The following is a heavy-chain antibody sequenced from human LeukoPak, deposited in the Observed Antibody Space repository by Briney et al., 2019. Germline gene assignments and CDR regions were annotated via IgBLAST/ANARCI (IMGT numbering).Heavy chain of an antibody. V-gene: IGHV4-61*02. CDR2: IYTSGST. CDR1: GGSISSGSYY. CDR3: ARQDCGGDCYSNNWFDP. J-gene: IGHJ5*02. D-gene: IGHD2-21*02. Sequence: MASQTLSLTCTVSGGSISSGSYYWRWIRQPAGKGLEWIGRIYTSGSTNYNPSLKSRVTISVDTSKNQFSLKLSSVTAADTAVYYCARQDCGGDCYSNNWFDPWGQGTLVTVSS.